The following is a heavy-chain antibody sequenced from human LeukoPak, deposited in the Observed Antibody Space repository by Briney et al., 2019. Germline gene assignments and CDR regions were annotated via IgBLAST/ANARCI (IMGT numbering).Heavy chain of an antibody. V-gene: IGHV3-33*01. Sequence: PGTSLRLSCVTSGLTFTNHGFHWLRQAAGTVLKWVAFVRNDGFDTYHSNSVKGRFSISRDDSKNTVYLQMNSLRAEDTALYYCARDRGKDYFGDWGQGTQVTVSS. D-gene: IGHD4-23*01. CDR2: VRNDGFDT. J-gene: IGHJ4*02. CDR3: ARDRGKDYFGD. CDR1: GLTFTNHG.